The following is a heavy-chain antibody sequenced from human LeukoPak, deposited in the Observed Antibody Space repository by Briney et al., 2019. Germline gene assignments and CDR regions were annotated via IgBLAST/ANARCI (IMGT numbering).Heavy chain of an antibody. Sequence: SVKVSCKASGGTFSGYAISWVRQAPGQGLEWMGGIIPIFGTANYAQKFQGRVTITADKSTSTAYMELSSLRSEDTAVYYCAKGGYSYGYMYWGQGTLVTVSS. CDR1: GGTFSGYA. V-gene: IGHV1-69*06. J-gene: IGHJ4*02. D-gene: IGHD5-18*01. CDR2: IIPIFGTA. CDR3: AKGGYSYGYMY.